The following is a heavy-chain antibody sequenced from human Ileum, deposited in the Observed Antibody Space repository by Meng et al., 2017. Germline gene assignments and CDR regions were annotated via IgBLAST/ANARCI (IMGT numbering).Heavy chain of an antibody. CDR3: ARHGGYYQDF. Sequence: QVQVQESGPGLVQPSATLSLTCSGSGASVSANSYWSWVRQPPGKGLAWIGQIDQSGNSYYSPSLKSRVTMSIDKSKNQFSLRLTSVTAADTAVYYCARHGGYYQDFWGQGTLVTVSS. CDR2: IDQSGNS. V-gene: IGHV4-4*02. J-gene: IGHJ4*02. CDR1: GASVSANSY. D-gene: IGHD4/OR15-4a*01.